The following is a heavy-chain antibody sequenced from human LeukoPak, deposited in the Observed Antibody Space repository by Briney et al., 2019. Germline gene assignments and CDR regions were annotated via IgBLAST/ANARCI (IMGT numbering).Heavy chain of an antibody. CDR3: ARPKRNSRDGYND. Sequence: GESLKISCKASGYLFSTSWIGWVRQMPGKGLEWMGIIYPGDSDTRYSPSFQGQVTISADKSISTAYLQWSSLKASDTAMYYCARPKRNSRDGYNDWGQGTLVTVSS. D-gene: IGHD5-24*01. V-gene: IGHV5-51*01. CDR2: IYPGDSDT. CDR1: GYLFSTSW. J-gene: IGHJ4*02.